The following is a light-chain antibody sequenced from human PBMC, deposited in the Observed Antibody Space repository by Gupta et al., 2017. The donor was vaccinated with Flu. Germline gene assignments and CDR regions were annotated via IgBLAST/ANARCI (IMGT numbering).Light chain of an antibody. Sequence: QSALTQPASVSGSPGQSITISFTGTSSYIGSYNYVSWYQQHPGKAPKLLIYGVTNRPSGVSSRFAGSKSGDTASLTISGLQAEDEADYYCRSCTSSTTVVFGGGTKLTVL. J-gene: IGLJ2*01. CDR2: GVT. CDR1: SSYIGSYNY. CDR3: RSCTSSTTVV. V-gene: IGLV2-14*01.